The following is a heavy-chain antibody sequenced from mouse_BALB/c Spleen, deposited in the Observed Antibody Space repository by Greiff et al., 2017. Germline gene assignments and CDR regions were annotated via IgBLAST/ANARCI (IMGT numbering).Heavy chain of an antibody. V-gene: IGHV1-80*01. Sequence: LQESGAELVRPGSSVKISCKASGYAFSSYWMNWVKQRPGQGLEWIGQIYPGDGDTNYNGKFKGKATLTADKSSSTAYMQLSSLTSEDSAVYFCAREQTGTGDYWGQGTTLTVSS. CDR1: GYAFSSYW. D-gene: IGHD4-1*01. CDR2: IYPGDGDT. J-gene: IGHJ2*01. CDR3: AREQTGTGDY.